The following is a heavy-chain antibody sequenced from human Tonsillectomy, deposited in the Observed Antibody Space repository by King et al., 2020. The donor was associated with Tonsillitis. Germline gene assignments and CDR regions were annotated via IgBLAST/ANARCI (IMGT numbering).Heavy chain of an antibody. Sequence: VQLVESGGGLVQPGGSLRLSCAASGFTFSSYWMSWVRQAPGKGLEWVANIKQDGSEKYYVDSVKGRFTISRDNDKNSLYLQMNSLRAEDTAVYYCARDLPWFGELPTDAFDIWGQGTMVTVSS. CDR2: IKQDGSEK. D-gene: IGHD3-10*01. CDR1: GFTFSSYW. J-gene: IGHJ3*02. V-gene: IGHV3-7*01. CDR3: ARDLPWFGELPTDAFDI.